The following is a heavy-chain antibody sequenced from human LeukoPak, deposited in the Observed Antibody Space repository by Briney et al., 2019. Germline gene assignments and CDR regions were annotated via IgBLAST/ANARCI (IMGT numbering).Heavy chain of an antibody. CDR1: GFTFSTYW. CDR3: ISRWADY. D-gene: IGHD6-13*01. CDR2: IERDGSEK. Sequence: GGSLRLSCVASGFTFSTYWMTLVRQAPGKGLEWVANIERDGSEKNYKDSVKGRFTISRDNAKNSLYLQMNSLRADDTAVYYCISRWADYWGQGTLVTVSS. V-gene: IGHV3-7*01. J-gene: IGHJ4*02.